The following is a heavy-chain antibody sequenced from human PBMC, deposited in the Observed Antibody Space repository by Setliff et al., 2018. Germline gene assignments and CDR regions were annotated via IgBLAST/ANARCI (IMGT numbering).Heavy chain of an antibody. J-gene: IGHJ4*02. CDR1: GFTFSDYY. CDR2: ISSSGSTI. CDR3: ASSSGGNYEAYFDY. V-gene: IGHV3-11*01. Sequence: PGGSLRLSCAASGFTFSDYYMSWIRQAPGKGLEWVSYISSSGSTIYYADSVKGRFTISRDNSKNSLYLQMNSLRAEDTALYYCASSSGGNYEAYFDYWGQGTLVTVSS. D-gene: IGHD2-15*01.